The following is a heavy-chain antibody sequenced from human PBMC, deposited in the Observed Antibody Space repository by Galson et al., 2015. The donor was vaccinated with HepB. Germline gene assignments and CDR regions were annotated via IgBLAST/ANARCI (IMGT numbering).Heavy chain of an antibody. V-gene: IGHV3-23*01. Sequence: SLRLSCAASGFPFSTYTMSWVRQAPGKGLEWVSAITGSGGTTYYADSVRGRFTISREHTKRTLYLQMNRLRGEDTALYYCAKDRNSTSPGTYGMDVWGQGTTVTVFS. D-gene: IGHD6-6*01. J-gene: IGHJ6*02. CDR2: ITGSGGTT. CDR3: AKDRNSTSPGTYGMDV. CDR1: GFPFSTYT.